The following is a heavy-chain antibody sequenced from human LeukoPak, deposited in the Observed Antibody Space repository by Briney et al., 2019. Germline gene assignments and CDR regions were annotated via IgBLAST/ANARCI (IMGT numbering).Heavy chain of an antibody. CDR3: ARGRKGDFQYNWFDP. V-gene: IGHV1-69*13. CDR1: GYTFTSYD. Sequence: GASVKVSCKASGYTFTSYDINWVRQATGQGLEWMGRIIPISGIANYAQKFQGRVTITADESTSTAYMELSSLRSEDTAVYYCARGRKGDFQYNWFDPWGQGTLVTVSS. CDR2: IIPISGIA. D-gene: IGHD2-21*02. J-gene: IGHJ5*02.